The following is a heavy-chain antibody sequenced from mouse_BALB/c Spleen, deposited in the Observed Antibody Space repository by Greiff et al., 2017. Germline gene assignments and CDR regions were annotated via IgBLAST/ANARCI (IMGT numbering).Heavy chain of an antibody. D-gene: IGHD1-2*01. Sequence: VQLVESGPGLVAPSQSLSITCTVSGFSLTSYGVHWVRQPPGKGLEWLGVIWAGGSTNYNSALMSRLSISKDNAKSQVFLKMNSLQTDDTAMYYCARGREYYGYGAMDYWGQGTSVTVSS. J-gene: IGHJ4*01. CDR2: IWAGGST. CDR1: GFSLTSYG. CDR3: ARGREYYGYGAMDY. V-gene: IGHV2-9*02.